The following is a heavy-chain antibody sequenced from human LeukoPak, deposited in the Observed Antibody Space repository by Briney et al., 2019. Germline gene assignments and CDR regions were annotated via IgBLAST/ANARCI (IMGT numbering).Heavy chain of an antibody. CDR2: IWYGGSNK. V-gene: IGHV3-30*02. Sequence: GGSLRLSCAASGFTFSSYGMHWVRQAPGKGLEWVAVIWYGGSNKYYADSVKGRFTISRDNSKNTLYLQMNSLRAEDTAVYYCAKSSLAAAGPFDYWGQGTLVTVSS. J-gene: IGHJ4*02. CDR1: GFTFSSYG. CDR3: AKSSLAAAGPFDY. D-gene: IGHD6-13*01.